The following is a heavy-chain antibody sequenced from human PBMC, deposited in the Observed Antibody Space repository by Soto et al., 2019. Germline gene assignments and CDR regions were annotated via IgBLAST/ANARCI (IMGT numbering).Heavy chain of an antibody. CDR1: GFTLSDYY. CDR2: ISSSGSTI. J-gene: IGHJ6*02. Sequence: GGSLRLSCAASGFTLSDYYMSWIRQAPGKGLEWVSYISSSGSTIYYADSVKGRFTISRDNAKNSLYLQMNSLRAEDTAVYYCAREGSGQLLYYYYYGMDVWGQGTTVTVSS. D-gene: IGHD2-2*01. V-gene: IGHV3-11*01. CDR3: AREGSGQLLYYYYYGMDV.